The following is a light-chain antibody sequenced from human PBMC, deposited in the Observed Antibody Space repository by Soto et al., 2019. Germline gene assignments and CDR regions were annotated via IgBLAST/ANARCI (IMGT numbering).Light chain of an antibody. J-gene: IGKJ4*01. Sequence: VLTQSPGTPSLSPGERATLSCRASQSVSSNYLAWYQQTPGQAPRLLIYGASSRATGIPARFSGSGSGTDFTLTISSLEPEDFAVYYCQQRSNWPPALTFGGGTKVDIK. CDR1: QSVSSNY. CDR2: GAS. V-gene: IGKV3D-20*02. CDR3: QQRSNWPPALT.